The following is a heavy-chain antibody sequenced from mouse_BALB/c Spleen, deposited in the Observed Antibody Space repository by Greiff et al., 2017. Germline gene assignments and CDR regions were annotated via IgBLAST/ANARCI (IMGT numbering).Heavy chain of an antibody. D-gene: IGHD2-1*01. CDR2: ISYDGSN. Sequence: EVQRVESGPGLVKPSQSLSLTCSVTGYSITSGYYWNWIRQFPGNKLEWMGYISYDGSNNYNPSLKNRTSITRDTSTNQFFLKFNSVTTEDTATYYCERDGNYYCYARDYWGQGTSVTVSA. CDR3: ERDGNYYCYARDY. CDR1: GYSITSGYY. J-gene: IGHJ4*01. V-gene: IGHV3-6*02.